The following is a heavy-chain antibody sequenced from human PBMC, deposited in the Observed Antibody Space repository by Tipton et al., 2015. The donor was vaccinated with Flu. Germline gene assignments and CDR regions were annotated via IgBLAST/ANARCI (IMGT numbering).Heavy chain of an antibody. D-gene: IGHD5-12*01. Sequence: TLSLTCAVYGGSFSGYYWSWIRQPPGKGLEWIGEINHSGSTNYNPSLKSRVTISVDTSKNQFSLKLSSVTAADTAVYYCARGKWPPAFDSWGQGTLVTVSS. CDR1: GGSFSGYY. J-gene: IGHJ4*02. V-gene: IGHV4-34*01. CDR3: ARGKWPPAFDS. CDR2: INHSGST.